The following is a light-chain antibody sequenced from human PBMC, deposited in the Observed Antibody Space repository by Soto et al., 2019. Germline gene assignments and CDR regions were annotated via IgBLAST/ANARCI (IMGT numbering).Light chain of an antibody. J-gene: IGKJ4*01. CDR1: QSISSW. Sequence: DIQMTQSPSTLSAYVGDRVTITCRASQSISSWLAWYQQKPGKAPKLLIYDASSLESGVPSRFSGSGSGTDFTLTISSLQPDDFATYYCQQYNSYSPLTFGGGTKVDIK. CDR3: QQYNSYSPLT. CDR2: DAS. V-gene: IGKV1-5*01.